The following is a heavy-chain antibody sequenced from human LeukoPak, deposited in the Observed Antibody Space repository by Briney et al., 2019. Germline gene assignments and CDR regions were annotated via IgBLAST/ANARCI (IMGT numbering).Heavy chain of an antibody. Sequence: GGSLRLSCAASGFTVSDNYMSWVRQAPGEGLEWVSVIYSGGNTYYADSVKGRFTISRDNSKNTLYLQMNSLRVEDTAVYYCATHPGGGMYYFDYWGQGTLVTVSS. V-gene: IGHV3-66*02. D-gene: IGHD3-16*01. J-gene: IGHJ4*02. CDR3: ATHPGGGMYYFDY. CDR1: GFTVSDNY. CDR2: IYSGGNT.